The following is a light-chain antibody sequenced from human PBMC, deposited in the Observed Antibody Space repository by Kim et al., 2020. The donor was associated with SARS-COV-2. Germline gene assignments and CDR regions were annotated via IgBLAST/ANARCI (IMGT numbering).Light chain of an antibody. CDR3: ATWDSSLSAVV. V-gene: IGLV1-51*01. Sequence: GQKVTISCSGSRSNIGNNYVSWYQQLPGTAPKLLIYDDHNRPSGIPDRCSGSKSGTSATLSITVLQTGDEADYYCATWDSSLSAVVFGGGTKVTVL. CDR2: DDH. CDR1: RSNIGNNY. J-gene: IGLJ2*01.